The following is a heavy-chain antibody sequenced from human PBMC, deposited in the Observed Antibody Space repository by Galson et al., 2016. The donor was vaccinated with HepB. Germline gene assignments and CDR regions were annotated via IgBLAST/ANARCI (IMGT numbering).Heavy chain of an antibody. D-gene: IGHD3-10*01. CDR3: PRDGSSLWFGANTALIYFDY. V-gene: IGHV3-48*02. J-gene: IGHJ4*02. Sequence: SLRLSCAASGFTFSSYSMNWVRQAPGKGLEWVSYIISSSSTIYYADSVKGRFTISRDNAKNSLYLQMNSLRDEDTAVYSCPRDGSSLWFGANTALIYFDYWGQGTLVTVSS. CDR1: GFTFSSYS. CDR2: IISSSSTI.